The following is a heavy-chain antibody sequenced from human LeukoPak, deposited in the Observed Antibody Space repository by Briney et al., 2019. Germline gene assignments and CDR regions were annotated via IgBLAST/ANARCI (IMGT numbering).Heavy chain of an antibody. CDR3: AIWARGAAAGIDY. D-gene: IGHD6-13*01. V-gene: IGHV1-2*04. J-gene: IGHJ4*02. CDR2: INPNRGGT. Sequence: ASVKVSCKASGYTFTGYYMHWVRQAPGQGLEWMGWINPNRGGTNYAQKFQGWVTMTRDTSISTAYMELSSLRSEDTAVYYCAIWARGAAAGIDYWGQGTLVTVSS. CDR1: GYTFTGYY.